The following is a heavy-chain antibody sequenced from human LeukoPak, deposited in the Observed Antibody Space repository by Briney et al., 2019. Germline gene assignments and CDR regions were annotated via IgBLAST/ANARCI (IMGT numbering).Heavy chain of an antibody. CDR1: GGSISSGSYF. V-gene: IGHV4-61*02. Sequence: KSSETLSLTCTVSGGSISSGSYFWSWIRQPAGKGLEWIGRIYTSGSTYYNPSLKSRVTISVDTSKNQFSLKLSSVTAADTAVYYCARGGSGWSYYYYYMDVWGKGTTVTISS. CDR2: IYTSGST. J-gene: IGHJ6*03. D-gene: IGHD6-19*01. CDR3: ARGGSGWSYYYYYMDV.